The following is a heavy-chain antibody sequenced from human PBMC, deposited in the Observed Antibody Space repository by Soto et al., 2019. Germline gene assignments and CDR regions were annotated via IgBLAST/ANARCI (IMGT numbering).Heavy chain of an antibody. CDR3: AKDRGVVVVVTTGGAFDL. V-gene: IGHV3-23*01. J-gene: IGHJ3*01. D-gene: IGHD3-22*01. Sequence: EVQLFESGGGLVHPGGSLRLSCEVSEFTFSSYAMSWVRQAPGKGLEWVSTISGSGVSTYYGDSVKGRFTISRDNSKNTLYLQMNSLRVEDTAMYYCAKDRGVVVVVTTGGAFDLWGQGTMVTVSS. CDR1: EFTFSSYA. CDR2: ISGSGVST.